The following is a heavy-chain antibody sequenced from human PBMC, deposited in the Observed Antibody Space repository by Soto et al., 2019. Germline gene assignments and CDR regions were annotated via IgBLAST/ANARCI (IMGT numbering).Heavy chain of an antibody. CDR2: ISGTGGGT. D-gene: IGHD3-22*01. J-gene: IGHJ1*01. CDR3: ARHPPPGYYYDSSGYYGYFQH. Sequence: GGSLRLSCAASGFTFWTYGMSWGRQAPGKGLGWVSVISGTGGGTSYADSVKGRFTISRDNSKNTLYLQMNSLGVEDTAVYYCARHPPPGYYYDSSGYYGYFQHWGQGTPVTVSS. CDR1: GFTFWTYG. V-gene: IGHV3-23*01.